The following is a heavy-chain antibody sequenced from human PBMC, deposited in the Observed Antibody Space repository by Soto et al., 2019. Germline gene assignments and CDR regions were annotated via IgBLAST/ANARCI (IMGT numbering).Heavy chain of an antibody. J-gene: IGHJ6*02. CDR2: INHSGST. Sequence: SETLSLTCAVYGGSFSGYYWSWIRQPPGKGLEWIGEINHSGSTNYNPSLKSRVTISVDTSKNQFSLKLSSVTAADTAVYYCARGSFGYFDWLLPYYYYYGMDVWGQGTTVTVSS. CDR3: ARGSFGYFDWLLPYYYYYGMDV. V-gene: IGHV4-34*01. CDR1: GGSFSGYY. D-gene: IGHD3-9*01.